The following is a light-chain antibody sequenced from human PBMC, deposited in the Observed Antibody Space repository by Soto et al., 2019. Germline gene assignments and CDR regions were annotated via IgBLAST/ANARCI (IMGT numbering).Light chain of an antibody. V-gene: IGLV2-14*01. Sequence: QSALTQPASVSGSPGQSITISCTVTSSDIGGYNYVSWYQQHPGKAPKLMIYDVSNRPSGVSNRFSGSKSGNTASLTISGLQAEDEADFYCTSYTSNSTLVFGTGTKVTVL. CDR3: TSYTSNSTLV. CDR1: SSDIGGYNY. J-gene: IGLJ1*01. CDR2: DVS.